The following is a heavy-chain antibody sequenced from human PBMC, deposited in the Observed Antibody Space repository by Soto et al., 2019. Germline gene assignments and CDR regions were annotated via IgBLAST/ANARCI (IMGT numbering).Heavy chain of an antibody. D-gene: IGHD5-18*01. J-gene: IGHJ6*02. CDR3: AREGYSYGYYYYYGMDV. Sequence: GGSLRLSCAASGFTFSSYGMHWVRQAPGKGLEWAAVISYDGSNKYYADSVKGRFTISRDNSKNTLYLQMNSLRAEDTAVYYCAREGYSYGYYYYYGMDVWGQGTTVTVSS. CDR2: ISYDGSNK. V-gene: IGHV3-30*03. CDR1: GFTFSSYG.